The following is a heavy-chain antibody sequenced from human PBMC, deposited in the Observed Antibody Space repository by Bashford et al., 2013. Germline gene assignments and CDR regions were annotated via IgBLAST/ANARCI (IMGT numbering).Heavy chain of an antibody. D-gene: IGHD6-6*01. Sequence: VRQAPGKGLEWVSYISSSGSNRYYADSVKGRFTISRDNAKNSLHLQMNSLRAEDTAVYYCARPNYAGTAARAFDIWGQGTMVTVSS. CDR3: ARPNYAGTAARAFDI. CDR2: ISSSGSNR. V-gene: IGHV3-48*03. J-gene: IGHJ3*02.